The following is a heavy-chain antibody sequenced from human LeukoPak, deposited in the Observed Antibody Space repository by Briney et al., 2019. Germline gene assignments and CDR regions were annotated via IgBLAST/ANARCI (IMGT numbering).Heavy chain of an antibody. J-gene: IGHJ3*02. CDR1: GYSFTSYG. CDR3: ARSAVVVPAAFPTDAFDI. CDR2: ISTYNGST. Sequence: GASVKLSFTSSGYSFTSYGNSWVRLPPAQGNELMGWISTYNGSTNYEQELQGRVSITTDTSTSTDYLELRSLRSDDTAVYYCARSAVVVPAAFPTDAFDIWGQGKTVSVSS. V-gene: IGHV1-18*04. D-gene: IGHD2-2*01.